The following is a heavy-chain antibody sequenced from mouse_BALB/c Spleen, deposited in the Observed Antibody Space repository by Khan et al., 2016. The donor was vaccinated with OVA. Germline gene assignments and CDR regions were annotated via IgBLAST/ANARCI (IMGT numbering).Heavy chain of an antibody. D-gene: IGHD2-3*01. CDR2: ISTYSGNT. J-gene: IGHJ2*01. CDR3: ARHAYDGYYDY. Sequence: QVQLQQPGPELVRPGVSVKISCKGSGYTFTDYAMYWVKQSHAKSLEWIGLISTYSGNTNYNQKFKGKATMTVDKSSSTAYMELARLTSEDSAIYYCARHAYDGYYDYWGQGTTLTVSS. CDR1: GYTFTDYA. V-gene: IGHV1S137*01.